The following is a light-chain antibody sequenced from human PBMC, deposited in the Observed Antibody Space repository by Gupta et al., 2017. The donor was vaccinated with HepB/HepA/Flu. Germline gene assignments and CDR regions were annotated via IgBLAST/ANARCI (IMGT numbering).Light chain of an antibody. CDR1: QSVAGD. J-gene: IGKJ3*01. V-gene: IGKV3-15*01. CDR2: GAS. Sequence: IVMTQSPATLSVSPGESATFSCRASQSVAGDIAWYQHRPGQAPRVLIYGASTRDTGIPARFGGSGSGTEFTLTITRLQSEDSAVYYCQHEHKWPFTFGHGTKVLI. CDR3: QHEHKWPFT.